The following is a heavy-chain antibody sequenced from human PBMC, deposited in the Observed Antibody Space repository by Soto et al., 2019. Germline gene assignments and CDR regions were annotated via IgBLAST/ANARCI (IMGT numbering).Heavy chain of an antibody. Sequence: QVQLVQSGAEVKKPGSSVKVSCKASGGTFSSYAISWVRQAPGQGHEWMGGIIPIFGTANYAQKFQGRVTITADESTSTAYMELSSLRAEDPAVYYCARGGEVPRYGYPGYWGQGTLVTVSS. CDR2: IIPIFGTA. D-gene: IGHD5-18*01. J-gene: IGHJ4*02. CDR3: ARGGEVPRYGYPGY. CDR1: GGTFSSYA. V-gene: IGHV1-69*01.